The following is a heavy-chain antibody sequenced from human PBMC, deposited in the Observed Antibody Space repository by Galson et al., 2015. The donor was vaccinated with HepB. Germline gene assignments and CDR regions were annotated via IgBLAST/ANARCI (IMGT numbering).Heavy chain of an antibody. J-gene: IGHJ4*02. Sequence: SLRLSCAASGFTFSNVWMSWVRQAPGEGLEWVGRIKSKTDGGTTDYAAPVKGRFGISRDDSKNTLYLQMNSLKTEDTAVYYCTTDDLRTGTTGYWGQGTLVTVSS. V-gene: IGHV3-15*01. D-gene: IGHD1-1*01. CDR3: TTDDLRTGTTGY. CDR2: IKSKTDGGTT. CDR1: GFTFSNVW.